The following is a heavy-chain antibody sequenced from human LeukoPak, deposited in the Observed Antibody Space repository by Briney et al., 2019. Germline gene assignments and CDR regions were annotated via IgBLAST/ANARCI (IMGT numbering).Heavy chain of an antibody. CDR1: GFTFDDYG. CDR2: INWNGGST. D-gene: IGHD3-10*02. CDR3: AELGITMIGGV. J-gene: IGHJ6*04. V-gene: IGHV3-20*04. Sequence: GGSLRLSCAASGFTFDDYGMSWVRQAPGKGLEWVTGINWNGGSTDYADSVKGRFTISRDNAKNSLYLQMNSLRAEDTAVYYCAELGITMIGGVWGKGTTVTISS.